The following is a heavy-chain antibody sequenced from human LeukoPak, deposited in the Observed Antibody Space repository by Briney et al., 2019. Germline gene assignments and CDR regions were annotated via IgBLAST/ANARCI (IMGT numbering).Heavy chain of an antibody. Sequence: GGSLRLSCAASGYTFSTYGMSWVRQAPGKGLKWVSGISESGGSLYYAASVQGRFTISRDNSKNMLYIQMNSLRADDTAVYYCARVGRSTWYYFDYWGQGTLLAVSS. CDR3: ARVGRSTWYYFDY. CDR2: ISESGGSL. CDR1: GYTFSTYG. D-gene: IGHD6-13*01. J-gene: IGHJ4*02. V-gene: IGHV3-23*01.